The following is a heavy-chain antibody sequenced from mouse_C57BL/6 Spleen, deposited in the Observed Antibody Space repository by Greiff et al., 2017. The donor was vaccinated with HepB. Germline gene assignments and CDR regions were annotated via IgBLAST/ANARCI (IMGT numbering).Heavy chain of an antibody. V-gene: IGHV5-16*01. CDR1: GFTFSDYY. CDR3: AREAAQAPYAMDY. J-gene: IGHJ4*01. Sequence: EVKLVESEGGLVQPGSSMKLSCTASGFTFSDYYMAWVRQVPEKGLEWVANINYDGSSTYYLDSLKSRFIISRDNAKNILYLQMSSLKSEDTATYYCAREAAQAPYAMDYWGQGTSVTVSS. D-gene: IGHD3-2*02. CDR2: INYDGSST.